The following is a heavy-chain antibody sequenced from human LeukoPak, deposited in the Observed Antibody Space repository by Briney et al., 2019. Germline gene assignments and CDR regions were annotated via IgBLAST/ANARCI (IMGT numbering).Heavy chain of an antibody. D-gene: IGHD3-3*01. CDR1: GFTFSSYG. Sequence: GGSLRLSCAASGFTFSSYGMHWVRQAPGKGLEWVAVIWYDGSNKYYADSVKGRFTISRDNSKNTLYLQMNSLRAEDTAVYYCAKAGYDFWSGPGGYYYGMDVWGQGTTVTVSS. CDR2: IWYDGSNK. CDR3: AKAGYDFWSGPGGYYYGMDV. J-gene: IGHJ6*02. V-gene: IGHV3-33*06.